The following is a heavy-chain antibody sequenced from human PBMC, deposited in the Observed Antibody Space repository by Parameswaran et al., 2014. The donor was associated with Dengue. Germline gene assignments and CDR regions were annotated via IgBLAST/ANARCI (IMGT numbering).Heavy chain of an antibody. D-gene: IGHD6-13*01. J-gene: IGHJ6*03. CDR3: ARALTYSSSWYFGADYYYMDV. CDR2: INTNTGNP. Sequence: WVRQAPGQGLEWMGWINTNTGNPTYAQGFTGRFVFSLDTSVSTAYLQISSLKAEDTAVYYCARALTYSSSWYFGADYYYMDVWARTTVTVSS. V-gene: IGHV7-4-1*02.